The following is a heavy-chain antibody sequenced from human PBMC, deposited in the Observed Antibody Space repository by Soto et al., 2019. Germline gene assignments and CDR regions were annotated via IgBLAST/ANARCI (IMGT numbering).Heavy chain of an antibody. CDR1: GGSIGSYY. CDR3: ARTYSSSWSPFDY. J-gene: IGHJ4*02. V-gene: IGHV4-59*12. D-gene: IGHD6-13*01. Sequence: SETLSLTCTVSGGSIGSYYWSWLRQPPGKGMEWIGCLYYSGSTYYNPSLKSRLTISVDTSKNQFPLKLSSVTAADTAVYYCARTYSSSWSPFDYWGQGTLVTVS. CDR2: LYYSGST.